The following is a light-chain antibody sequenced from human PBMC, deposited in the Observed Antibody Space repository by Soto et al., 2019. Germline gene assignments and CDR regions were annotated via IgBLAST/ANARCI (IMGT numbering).Light chain of an antibody. CDR2: DVS. Sequence: QSVLTQPASVSGSPGQSIAISCTGTSSDVGGYNYVSWYQQHPGKTPNLMIYDVSNRPSGVSNLFSGSKSGNTASLTISGLQAEDEADYYCSSYTSSSTWVFGGGTKLTVL. J-gene: IGLJ3*02. V-gene: IGLV2-14*01. CDR1: SSDVGGYNY. CDR3: SSYTSSSTWV.